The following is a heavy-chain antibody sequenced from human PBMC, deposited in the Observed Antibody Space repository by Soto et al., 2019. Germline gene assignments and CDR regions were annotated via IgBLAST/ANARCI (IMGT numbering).Heavy chain of an antibody. CDR3: AKDLTRQLAYWLDP. CDR2: INAHSGGT. J-gene: IGHJ5*02. Sequence: ASVKVSCKASGFSFTGYYIHWLRQAPGQGLEWTGWINAHSGGTEYAQKFQGRVTLTRDTSIATAYLTLTSLTSDDTALYYCAKDLTRQLAYWLDPWGQGTQVTAPQ. CDR1: GFSFTGYY. V-gene: IGHV1-2*02. D-gene: IGHD6-6*01.